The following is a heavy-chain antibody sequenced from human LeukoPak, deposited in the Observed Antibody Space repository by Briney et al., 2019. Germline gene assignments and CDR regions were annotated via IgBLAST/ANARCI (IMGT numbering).Heavy chain of an antibody. CDR3: ARVRPGYYTYFDY. Sequence: GGSLRLSCAASGFTVSSNYMSWVRQAPGKGLEWVSVIYSGGDTYYADSVKGRFAISRDNSKNTLYLQMNSLRAEDTAIYYCARVRPGYYTYFDYWGQGTLVTVSS. D-gene: IGHD3/OR15-3a*01. CDR1: GFTVSSNY. J-gene: IGHJ4*02. CDR2: IYSGGDT. V-gene: IGHV3-53*01.